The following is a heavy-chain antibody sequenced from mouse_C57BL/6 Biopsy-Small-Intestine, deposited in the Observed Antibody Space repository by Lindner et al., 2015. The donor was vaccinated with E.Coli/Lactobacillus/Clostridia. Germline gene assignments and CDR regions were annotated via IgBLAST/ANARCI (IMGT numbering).Heavy chain of an antibody. Sequence: EVQLQESGGGLVQPKGSLKLSCAASGFSFNTYAMNWVRQAPGKGLEWVARIRNKSNNYATYYADSVKDRFTISRDDSESMLYLQMNNLQTEDTAVYYCVRRGSTTVGYAMDYWGQGTSVTVSS. CDR3: VRRGSTTVGYAMDY. CDR1: GFSFNTYA. J-gene: IGHJ4*01. V-gene: IGHV10-1*01. D-gene: IGHD1-1*01. CDR2: IRNKSNNYAT.